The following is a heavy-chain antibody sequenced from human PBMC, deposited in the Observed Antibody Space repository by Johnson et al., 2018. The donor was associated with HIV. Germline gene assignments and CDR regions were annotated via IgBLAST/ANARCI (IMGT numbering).Heavy chain of an antibody. D-gene: IGHD4-23*01. CDR1: GFTFDDHG. J-gene: IGHJ3*02. CDR2: INWNGGST. Sequence: VQLVESGGGVVRPGGSLRLSCAASGFTFDDHGMSWVRQAPGKGLEWVSGINWNGGSTGDADSVKGRFTISRDNAKNSLYLQMNSRRAEDTALYYCAKDMGYGGNPGAFDIWDQGTMVTVSS. V-gene: IGHV3-20*04. CDR3: AKDMGYGGNPGAFDI.